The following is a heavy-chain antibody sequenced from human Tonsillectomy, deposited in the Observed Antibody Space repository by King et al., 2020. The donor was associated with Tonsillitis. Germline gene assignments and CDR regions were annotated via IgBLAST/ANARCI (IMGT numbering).Heavy chain of an antibody. Sequence: VQLVESGGGVVQPGRSLRLSCAASGFTFSTYAMHWVRQAPGKGLEWVAVISSDGSDKYYADSVKGRFIISRDNSKNTLNLQMNRLKTEDTAVYYCARTLSIGGASDYWGQGTLVTVSS. D-gene: IGHD3-16*01. CDR3: ARTLSIGGASDY. J-gene: IGHJ4*02. CDR2: ISSDGSDK. CDR1: GFTFSTYA. V-gene: IGHV3-30*04.